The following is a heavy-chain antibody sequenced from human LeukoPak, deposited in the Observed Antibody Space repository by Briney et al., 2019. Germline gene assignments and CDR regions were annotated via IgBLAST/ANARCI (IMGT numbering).Heavy chain of an antibody. CDR3: ARAKSRYDFWSGYYQFDY. V-gene: IGHV1-8*03. J-gene: IGHJ4*02. CDR2: MNPNSGNT. D-gene: IGHD3-3*01. CDR1: GYTFTSYD. Sequence: ASVKVSCKASGYTFTSYDINWVRQATGQGLEWMGWMNPNSGNTGYAQKFQGRVTITRNTSISTAYMELSSLRSEDTAVYHCARAKSRYDFWSGYYQFDYWGQGTLVTVSS.